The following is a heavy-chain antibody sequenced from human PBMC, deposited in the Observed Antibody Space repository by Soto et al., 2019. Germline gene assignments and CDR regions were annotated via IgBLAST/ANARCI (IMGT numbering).Heavy chain of an antibody. Sequence: QVQLQESGPGLVKPSETLSLTCTVSGGSISSYYWSWIRQPPGKGLEWIGYIYYSGSTNYNPSLKSRVTISVDTSKNQFSLKLSSVTAADTAVYYCAREAEEWLVRNNWWPVDPWGQGTLVTVSS. J-gene: IGHJ5*02. CDR3: AREAEEWLVRNNWWPVDP. CDR2: IYYSGST. V-gene: IGHV4-59*01. D-gene: IGHD6-19*01. CDR1: GGSISSYY.